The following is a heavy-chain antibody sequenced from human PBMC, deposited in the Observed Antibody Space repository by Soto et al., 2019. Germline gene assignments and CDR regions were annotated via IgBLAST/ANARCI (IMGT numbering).Heavy chain of an antibody. CDR2: INHSGST. Sequence: QEQLQQWGAGLLKPSETLSLTCDVFAGTFSRYYWSWISQPPGKGLEWIGEINHSGSTNHNPSLKSRATISVVTSKNQVSLKLSSVTAADTAVYYCAGARGYNYGYEFWGQGTLVTVSS. J-gene: IGHJ4*02. D-gene: IGHD5-18*01. V-gene: IGHV4-34*02. CDR1: AGTFSRYY. CDR3: AGARGYNYGYEF.